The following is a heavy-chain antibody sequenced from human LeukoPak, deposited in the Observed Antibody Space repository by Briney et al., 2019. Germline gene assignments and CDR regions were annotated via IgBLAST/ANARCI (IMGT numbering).Heavy chain of an antibody. CDR2: INHSGST. CDR3: ARGSIAARLNN. D-gene: IGHD6-6*01. Sequence: SETLSLTCAVYGGSFSGYYWSWIRRPPGKGLEWIGEINHSGSTNYNPSLKSRVTISVDTSKNQFSLKLSSVTAADTAVYYCARGSIAARLNNWGQGTLVTVSS. CDR1: GGSFSGYY. V-gene: IGHV4-34*01. J-gene: IGHJ4*02.